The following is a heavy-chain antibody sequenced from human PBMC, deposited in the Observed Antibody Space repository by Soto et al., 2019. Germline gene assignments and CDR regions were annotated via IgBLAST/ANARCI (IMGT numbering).Heavy chain of an antibody. Sequence: QVQLQESGPGLVKPSQTLSLTCTVSGGSINSGGYYWSWIRQHPGKGLEWIGYIFYSGSTYYNPSLKSRVTISVDMSKNQFSLKLSSVTAADTAVYYCARVGGSGSPFDKWGQGTLVTVSS. CDR1: GGSINSGGYY. V-gene: IGHV4-31*03. CDR3: ARVGGSGSPFDK. J-gene: IGHJ4*02. D-gene: IGHD3-10*01. CDR2: IFYSGST.